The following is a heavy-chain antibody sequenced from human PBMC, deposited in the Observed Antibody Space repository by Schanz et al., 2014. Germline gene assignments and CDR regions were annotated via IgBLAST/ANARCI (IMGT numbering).Heavy chain of an antibody. Sequence: QVQLVQSGAEVKKPGASVKVSCKTSGYTFSDYYMHWVRQAPGQGLEWMGRINPSSGGTNYAQWSQGRVTMTRDTSMSTAYMDLSSLTSDDTAVYYCARGDLISVAGGDYXXYWGQGTLVTVSS. D-gene: IGHD6-19*01. V-gene: IGHV1-2*06. CDR3: ARGDLISVAGGDYXXY. CDR1: GYTFSDYY. CDR2: INPSSGGT. J-gene: IGHJ4*02.